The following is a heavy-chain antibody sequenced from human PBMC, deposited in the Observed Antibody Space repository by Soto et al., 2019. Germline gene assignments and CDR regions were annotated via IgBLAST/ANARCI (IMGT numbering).Heavy chain of an antibody. J-gene: IGHJ6*02. CDR3: ARDPHYDSSGYPLDV. CDR1: GFTFSSYA. Sequence: QVQLVESGGGVVQPGRSLRLSCAASGFTFSSYAMHWVRQAPGKGLEWVAVISYDGSNKYYADSVKGRFTISRDNSKNTLYLQMNSLRAEDTAEYYCARDPHYDSSGYPLDVWGQGTTVTVSS. D-gene: IGHD3-22*01. V-gene: IGHV3-30-3*01. CDR2: ISYDGSNK.